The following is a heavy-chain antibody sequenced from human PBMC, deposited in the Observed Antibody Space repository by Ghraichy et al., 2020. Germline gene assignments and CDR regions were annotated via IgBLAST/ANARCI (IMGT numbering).Heavy chain of an antibody. Sequence: GGSLRLSCAASGFTFSSYWMSWVRQAPGKGLEWVANIKQDGSEKYYVDSVKGRFTISRDNAKNSLYLQMNSLRAEDTAVYYCASDNRYCSSTSCYRLPDYWGQVTLVTVSS. CDR2: IKQDGSEK. J-gene: IGHJ4*02. CDR1: GFTFSSYW. V-gene: IGHV3-7*03. CDR3: ASDNRYCSSTSCYRLPDY. D-gene: IGHD2-2*01.